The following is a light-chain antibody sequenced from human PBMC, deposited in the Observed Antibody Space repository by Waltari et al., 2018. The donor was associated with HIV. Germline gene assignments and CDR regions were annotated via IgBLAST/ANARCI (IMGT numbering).Light chain of an antibody. CDR2: GAS. CDR3: QQYGHSPPYT. Sequence: EIVMTQSPATLSVSPGERATLSCRASQSVSSNLAWYQQKPGQAPRLLIYGASTRATGIPDRFSGSGSGTDFTLTISGLEPEDFAVYYCQQYGHSPPYTFGQGTKLEIK. CDR1: QSVSSN. V-gene: IGKV3-15*01. J-gene: IGKJ2*01.